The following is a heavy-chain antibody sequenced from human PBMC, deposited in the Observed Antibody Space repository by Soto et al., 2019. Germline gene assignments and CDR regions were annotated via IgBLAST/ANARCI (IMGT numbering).Heavy chain of an antibody. V-gene: IGHV4-59*01. CDR2: IYYSGST. CDR1: GGSIISYY. D-gene: IGHD5-12*01. CDR3: ARVRGDDSKYSGYELLAFDI. J-gene: IGHJ3*02. Sequence: PSETLSLTCTVSGGSIISYYWSWIRQPPGKGLEWIGYIYYSGSTNYNPSLKSRVTISVDTSKNQFSLKLSSVTAADTAVYYCARVRGDDSKYSGYELLAFDIWGQGTMVTVSS.